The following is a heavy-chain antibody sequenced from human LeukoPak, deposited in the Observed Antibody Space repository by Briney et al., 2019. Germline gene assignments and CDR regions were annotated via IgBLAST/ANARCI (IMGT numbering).Heavy chain of an antibody. Sequence: SETLSLTCTVSGGSISSYYWSWIRQPPGKGLEWIGYIYYSGSTNYNPSLKSRVTISVDTSKNQFSLKLSSVTAADTAVYYCASYGEEDAFDIWGQGTMVTVSS. J-gene: IGHJ3*02. D-gene: IGHD3-10*01. CDR1: GGSISSYY. V-gene: IGHV4-59*01. CDR2: IYYSGST. CDR3: ASYGEEDAFDI.